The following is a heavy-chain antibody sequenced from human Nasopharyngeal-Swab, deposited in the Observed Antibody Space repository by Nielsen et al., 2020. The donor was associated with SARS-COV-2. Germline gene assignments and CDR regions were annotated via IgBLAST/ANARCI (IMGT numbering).Heavy chain of an antibody. V-gene: IGHV1-8*03. CDR2: LDPNSGNT. J-gene: IGHJ6*03. D-gene: IGHD5-12*01. Sequence: WVRQAPGQGLEGMGWLDPNSGNTGYAQKLQGRATITRNTSISTAYIELRSLRSEDTAVYYCARGFIVATIFHYYYYMDVWGKGTTVTVSS. CDR3: ARGFIVATIFHYYYYMDV.